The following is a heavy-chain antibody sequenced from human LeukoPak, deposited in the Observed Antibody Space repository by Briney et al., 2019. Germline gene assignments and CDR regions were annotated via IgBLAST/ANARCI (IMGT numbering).Heavy chain of an antibody. CDR1: GFTFSSYA. CDR3: ARRGPYFDY. D-gene: IGHD3-10*01. V-gene: IGHV3-23*01. CDR2: ISGSDGST. J-gene: IGHJ4*02. Sequence: GGSLRLSCAASGFTFSSYAMSWVRQAPGKGLEWVSAISGSDGSTYYADSVKGRFTISRDNAKNSLYLQMNSLRAEDTAIYYCARRGPYFDYWGQGILVTVSS.